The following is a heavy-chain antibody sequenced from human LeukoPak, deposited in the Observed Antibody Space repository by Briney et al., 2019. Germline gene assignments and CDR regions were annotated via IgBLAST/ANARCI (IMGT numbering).Heavy chain of an antibody. V-gene: IGHV7-4-1*01. CDR2: IDTNTGNP. Sequence: ASVKVSCKASQYTFTSYAMVWVRQAPGQGLEWMGWIDTNTGNPTYAQGFTGRFVFSLDKSVSTAYLQISSLKPEDTAVYYCARGTTVVRPTHLGYWGQGTLITVSS. J-gene: IGHJ4*02. CDR3: ARGTTVVRPTHLGY. D-gene: IGHD4-23*01. CDR1: QYTFTSYA.